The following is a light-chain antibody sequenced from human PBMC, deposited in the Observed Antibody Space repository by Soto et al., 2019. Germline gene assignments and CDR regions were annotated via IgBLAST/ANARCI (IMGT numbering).Light chain of an antibody. CDR3: QKYNSAPIT. CDR1: QGISNY. CDR2: AAS. V-gene: IGKV1-27*01. Sequence: DIQMTQSPSTLSASVGDRVAITCRASQGISNYLAWYQQKPGKVPKLLIYAASTLQSGVPSRFSGSGSGTDFTLTISSLQPEDVATYYCQKYNSAPITFAQGTRLEIK. J-gene: IGKJ5*01.